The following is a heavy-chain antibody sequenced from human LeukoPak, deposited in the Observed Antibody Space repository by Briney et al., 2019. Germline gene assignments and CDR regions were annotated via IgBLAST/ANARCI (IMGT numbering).Heavy chain of an antibody. CDR2: ISSSGAST. D-gene: IGHD6-19*01. CDR3: PKNPNRSGWHQDY. J-gene: IGHJ4*02. V-gene: IGHV3-23*01. Sequence: GGSLRLSCVASEFTVSSYSMNWVRQGPERGLEWVSAISSSGASTYYADSVKGRFTISRDNSKNTLYLQMNSLTAEDTAVYYCPKNPNRSGWHQDYWGQGTLVTVSS. CDR1: EFTVSSYS.